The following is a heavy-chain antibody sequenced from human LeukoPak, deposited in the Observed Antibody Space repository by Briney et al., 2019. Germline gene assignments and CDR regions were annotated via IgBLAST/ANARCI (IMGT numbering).Heavy chain of an antibody. J-gene: IGHJ4*02. CDR3: AKDSFKIRGVILANYFEF. Sequence: GGSLRLSCGASGFSLTIYTMSWGPHTPETGLGWGSRISGSGTLTHYADSAKGRFAISRDKSQNTLSIKMNNHRAKETALYSSAKDSFKIRGVILANYFEFWGGG. D-gene: IGHD3-10*01. CDR2: ISGSGTLT. V-gene: IGHV3-23*01. CDR1: GFSLTIYT.